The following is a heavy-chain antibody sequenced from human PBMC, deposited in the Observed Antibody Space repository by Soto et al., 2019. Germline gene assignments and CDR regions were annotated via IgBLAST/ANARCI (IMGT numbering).Heavy chain of an antibody. J-gene: IGHJ5*02. D-gene: IGHD6-6*01. CDR3: ARVGVAAPIDP. Sequence: EVQLVESGGGLVQPGGSLRLSCAASGFSFSDYSMTWVRQAPGKGLEWVADIKHDGSEKHYLDSVKGRFTISRDDARNSLYLQISSLRAEDTAVYYCARVGVAAPIDPWGQGTRVTVSS. CDR1: GFSFSDYS. CDR2: IKHDGSEK. V-gene: IGHV3-7*01.